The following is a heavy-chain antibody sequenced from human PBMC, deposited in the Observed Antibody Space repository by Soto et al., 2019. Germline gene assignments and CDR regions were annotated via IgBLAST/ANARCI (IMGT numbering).Heavy chain of an antibody. Sequence: PSETLSLTCTVSGGSISSSNYWGWIRQPPGKGLEWIGSIYSDGATWNNPSLKSRVTIFAHASKNQFSLNLTSVTAADTAIYYYAGPSPRNGGGGSAAPNPPPGGEEPRVPVS. CDR3: AGPSPRNGGGGSAAPNPPP. J-gene: IGHJ5*02. V-gene: IGHV4-39*01. CDR1: GGSISSSNY. CDR2: IYSDGAT. D-gene: IGHD3-10*01.